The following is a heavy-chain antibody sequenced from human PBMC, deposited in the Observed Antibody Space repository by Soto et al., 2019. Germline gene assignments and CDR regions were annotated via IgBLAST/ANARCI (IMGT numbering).Heavy chain of an antibody. CDR3: ARGVGTGIWGSFVN. D-gene: IGHD3-16*01. Sequence: TLSLTCAISGDSVSSNSAAWNWIRQPPSRGLEWLGRTYYRSKWYNDYAVSVKSRITISPDTSKNQFSLQLNSVTPEDTAVYYCARGVGTGIWGSFVNWGQATLVTVST. CDR2: TYYRSKWYN. CDR1: GDSVSSNSAA. V-gene: IGHV6-1*01. J-gene: IGHJ4*02.